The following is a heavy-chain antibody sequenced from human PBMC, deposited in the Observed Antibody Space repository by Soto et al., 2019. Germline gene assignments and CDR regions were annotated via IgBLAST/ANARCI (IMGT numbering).Heavy chain of an antibody. CDR3: ARSTWWGQRAEPNYDFWSGYYKPLYYYGMDV. D-gene: IGHD3-3*01. Sequence: XETLSLSCAVYGGSFSGYYWSWIRQPPGKGLGWIGEMNRSGSTNYNPSLKSRVTISVDTSKNQFSLKLSSVTAADTAVYYCARSTWWGQRAEPNYDFWSGYYKPLYYYGMDVWGQGTTVTVSS. CDR1: GGSFSGYY. CDR2: MNRSGST. J-gene: IGHJ6*02. V-gene: IGHV4-34*01.